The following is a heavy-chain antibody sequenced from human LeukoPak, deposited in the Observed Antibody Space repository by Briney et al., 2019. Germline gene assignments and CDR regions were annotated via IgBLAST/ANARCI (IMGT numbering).Heavy chain of an antibody. CDR1: GYTFTGYY. CDR3: ARHSNTFLDH. CDR2: INPNSGGT. V-gene: IGHV1-2*02. J-gene: IGHJ4*02. Sequence: GASVKVSCKASGYTFTGYYMHWVRQAPGQGLEWMGWINPNSGGTRYAQRFQGRLTMTRDTSISTAYMELSRLGSDDMAVYSCARHSNTFLDHWGQGALVTVSS. D-gene: IGHD3-3*02.